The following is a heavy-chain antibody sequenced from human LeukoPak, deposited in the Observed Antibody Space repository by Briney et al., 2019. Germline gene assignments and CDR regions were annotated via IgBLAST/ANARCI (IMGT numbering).Heavy chain of an antibody. CDR3: TYYRTGGLVGGSAYYYGMDV. CDR2: IRSKANNYAT. J-gene: IGHJ6*02. Sequence: GGSLRLSCAASGFIFSGSDMHWVRQASGKGLEWVGLIRSKANNYATAYAASVKGRFTIYRDDSKDTAYLQMNSLKTEDTAVYYCTYYRTGGLVGGSAYYYGMDVWGQGTTVTVSS. V-gene: IGHV3-73*01. D-gene: IGHD3-16*01. CDR1: GFIFSGSD.